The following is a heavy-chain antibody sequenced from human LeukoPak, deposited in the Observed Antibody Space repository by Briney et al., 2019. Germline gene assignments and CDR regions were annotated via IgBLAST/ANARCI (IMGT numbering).Heavy chain of an antibody. Sequence: GESLRLSCAASGFTFSSYAMSWVRQAPGKGLEWVSSINSNSNYMSYADSVKGRFTISRDNAKNSLYLQMTSLRAEDTAVYYCARSEFEAFDMWGQGTMVTVSS. CDR2: INSNSNYM. J-gene: IGHJ3*02. D-gene: IGHD3-10*01. CDR1: GFTFSSYA. V-gene: IGHV3-21*01. CDR3: ARSEFEAFDM.